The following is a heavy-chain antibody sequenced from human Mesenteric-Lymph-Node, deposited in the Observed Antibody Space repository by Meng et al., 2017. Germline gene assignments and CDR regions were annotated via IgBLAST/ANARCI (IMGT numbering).Heavy chain of an antibody. J-gene: IGHJ6*02. CDR1: GGTFSSYA. D-gene: IGHD3-22*01. CDR2: IIPIFGTA. V-gene: IGHV1-69*06. Sequence: SVKVSCKASGGTFSSYAISWVRQAPGQGLEWMGGIIPIFGTANYAQKFQGRVTITADKSTSTAYMELSSLRSEDTAVYYCARVRYYDSSGYRVGGMDVWGQGTTVTVSS. CDR3: ARVRYYDSSGYRVGGMDV.